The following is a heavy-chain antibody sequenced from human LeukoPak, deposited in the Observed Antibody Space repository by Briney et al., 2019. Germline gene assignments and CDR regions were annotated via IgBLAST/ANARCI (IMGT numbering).Heavy chain of an antibody. CDR3: AKGTTLYYYYMDV. V-gene: IGHV3-23*01. D-gene: IGHD4-11*01. CDR1: GFTFSSYA. J-gene: IGHJ6*03. Sequence: GGSLRLSCAASGFTFSSYAMSWVRQAPGKGLEWVSAVSGSGGSTYYADSVKGRFTISRDNSKNTLYLQMNSLRAEDTAVYYCAKGTTLYYYYMDVWGKGTTVTVSS. CDR2: VSGSGGST.